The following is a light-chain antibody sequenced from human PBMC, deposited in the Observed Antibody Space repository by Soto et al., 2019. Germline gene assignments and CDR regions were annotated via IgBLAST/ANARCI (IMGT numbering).Light chain of an antibody. V-gene: IGKV3-15*01. CDR1: QSPISN. CDR3: QDSSTSPWP. J-gene: IGKJ1*01. CDR2: GAS. Sequence: DIVMTQSPANLSVSPGERASLXCSASQSPISNFYWFQQRPGEAPRPLTSGASTRAPGSPPRFSGSGSATDFTPPISSLEPEDSAVYYRQDSSTSPWPFGQGTKVDIK.